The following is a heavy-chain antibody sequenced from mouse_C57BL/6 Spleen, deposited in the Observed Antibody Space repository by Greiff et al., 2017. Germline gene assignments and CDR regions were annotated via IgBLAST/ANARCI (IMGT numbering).Heavy chain of an antibody. Sequence: VQLVESGAELVRPGASVTLSCKASGYTITDYEMHWVKQTPVHGLEWIGAIDPETGGTAYNQKFKGKAILTADKSSSTAYMELRSLTSEDSAVYYCTIWSRFAYWGQGTLVTVSA. CDR3: TIWSRFAY. CDR1: GYTITDYE. CDR2: IDPETGGT. V-gene: IGHV1-15*01. J-gene: IGHJ3*01.